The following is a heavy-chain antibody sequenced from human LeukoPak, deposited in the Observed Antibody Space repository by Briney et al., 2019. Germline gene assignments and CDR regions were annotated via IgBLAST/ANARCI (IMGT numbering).Heavy chain of an antibody. D-gene: IGHD6-13*01. CDR2: IYHSGST. CDR3: ARHAGSSRWVEY. V-gene: IGHV4-38-2*01. Sequence: PSETLSLTCAVSGYSISSGYYWGWIRQPPGKGLEWIGSIYHSGSTYYNPSLKSRVTISVDTSKNQFSLKLSSVTAADTAVYYCARHAGSSRWVEYWGQGTLVTVSS. J-gene: IGHJ4*02. CDR1: GYSISSGYY.